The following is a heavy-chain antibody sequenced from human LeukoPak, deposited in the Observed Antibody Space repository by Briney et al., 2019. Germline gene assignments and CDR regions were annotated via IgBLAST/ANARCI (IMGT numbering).Heavy chain of an antibody. V-gene: IGHV3-23*01. Sequence: AGGSLRLSCAASGFTFGSYAMYWVRQAPGKGLEWVSGIFGSGGSPHYADSVKGRFTISRDNSKNTVYLQMNSLRVEDTAVYYCAKTTTGCSSGRYPGWPADYWGQGTLVTVSS. CDR1: GFTFGSYA. D-gene: IGHD6-19*01. CDR2: IFGSGGSP. J-gene: IGHJ4*02. CDR3: AKTTTGCSSGRYPGWPADY.